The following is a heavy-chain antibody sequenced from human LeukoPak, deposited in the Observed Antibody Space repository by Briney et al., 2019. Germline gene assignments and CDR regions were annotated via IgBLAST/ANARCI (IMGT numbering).Heavy chain of an antibody. V-gene: IGHV3-11*01. CDR3: ARTQQWLVLGFDP. CDR1: GFTFSDYY. Sequence: GGSLRLSCAASGFTFSDYYMSWIRQAPGKGLEWISYISSNGRTIYYADSVKGRSTISRDNARKSVYLQMNSLRAEDTAIYYCARTQQWLVLGFDPWGQGTLVTVSS. D-gene: IGHD6-19*01. J-gene: IGHJ5*02. CDR2: ISSNGRTI.